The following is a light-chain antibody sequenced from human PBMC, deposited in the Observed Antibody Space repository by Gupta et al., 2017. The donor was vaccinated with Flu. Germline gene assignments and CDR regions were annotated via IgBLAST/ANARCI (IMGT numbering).Light chain of an antibody. V-gene: IGKV1-16*01. CDR3: QQDTTFPLT. Sequence: PSSMSASVGDRVIITCRASQNINNYLAWFQQKPGKAPNSLIYGASRLQSGVPSRFSGSGSGTDFTLTIDNLQAEDFATYSCQQDTTFPLTFGGGTKVEI. CDR1: QNINNY. CDR2: GAS. J-gene: IGKJ4*01.